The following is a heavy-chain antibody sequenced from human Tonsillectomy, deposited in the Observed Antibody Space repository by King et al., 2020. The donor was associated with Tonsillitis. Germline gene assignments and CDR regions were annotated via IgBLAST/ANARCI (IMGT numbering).Heavy chain of an antibody. CDR2: INPDSGDT. CDR1: GYTFTDYY. V-gene: IGHV1-2*02. J-gene: IGHJ4*02. D-gene: IGHD6-13*01. Sequence: QLVQSGPEVTKPGASVKVSCKASGYTFTDYYIHWVRQAPGQGLEWMGWINPDSGDTNYAQKFQGRFIMTRDTSIITAYMELSSLRSDDTAVYYCARSAKYSSSWYYFWGQGALVTVSS. CDR3: ARSAKYSSSWYYF.